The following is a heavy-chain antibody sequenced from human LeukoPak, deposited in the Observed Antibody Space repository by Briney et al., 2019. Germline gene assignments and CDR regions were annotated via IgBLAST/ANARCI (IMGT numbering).Heavy chain of an antibody. Sequence: GGSLRLSCTASGFTFGDYAMSWFRQAPGKGLEWVGFIRSKAYGGTTEYAASVKGRFIISRDDSKSIAYLQMNSLKTEDTAVYYCTREVLPGDSSSWYMAGWFDPWGQGTLVTVSS. D-gene: IGHD6-13*01. CDR3: TREVLPGDSSSWYMAGWFDP. J-gene: IGHJ5*02. CDR2: IRSKAYGGTT. V-gene: IGHV3-49*03. CDR1: GFTFGDYA.